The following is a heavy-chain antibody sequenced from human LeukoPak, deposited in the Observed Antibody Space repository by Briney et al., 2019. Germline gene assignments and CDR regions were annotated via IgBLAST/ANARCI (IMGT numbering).Heavy chain of an antibody. V-gene: IGHV4-31*03. CDR2: IYYSGST. CDR3: ARRDGASWAFDI. Sequence: SETLSLTCTVSGGSISSGGYSWSWIRQHPGKGLEWIGYIYYSGSTYYNPSLKSRVTISVDTSKNQFSLKLSSVTAADTAVYYCARRDGASWAFDIWGQGTMVTVSS. J-gene: IGHJ3*02. D-gene: IGHD1-26*01. CDR1: GGSISSGGYS.